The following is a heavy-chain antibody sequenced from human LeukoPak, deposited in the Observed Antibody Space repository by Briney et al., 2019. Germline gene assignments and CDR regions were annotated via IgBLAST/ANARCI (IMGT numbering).Heavy chain of an antibody. V-gene: IGHV1-46*01. CDR1: GYTVTNNF. Sequence: GASVKVSCKAFGYTVTNNFMHWVRQAPGQGPEWRALISPTGSFTAYAQKFQSRVTLTRDLSTRTDYLELRSLRSEDTAVYYCARDISARDEAWWFDPWGQGTLVTVSS. CDR3: ARDISARDEAWWFDP. D-gene: IGHD5-24*01. CDR2: ISPTGSFT. J-gene: IGHJ5*02.